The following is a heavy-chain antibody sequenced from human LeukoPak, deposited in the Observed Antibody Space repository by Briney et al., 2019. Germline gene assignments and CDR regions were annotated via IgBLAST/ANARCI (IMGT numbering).Heavy chain of an antibody. CDR3: AKGLGIYSGPTY. J-gene: IGHJ4*02. V-gene: IGHV3-9*01. D-gene: IGHD5-12*01. CDR2: ISWNSCSI. CDR1: GFTFDDYA. Sequence: GGSLRLSCAASGFTFDDYAMHWVRQTPGKGLEWVSGISWNSCSIGYADSVKGRFTISRDNAKNSLYLQMNSLRAEDTALYYCAKGLGIYSGPTYWGQGTLVTVSS.